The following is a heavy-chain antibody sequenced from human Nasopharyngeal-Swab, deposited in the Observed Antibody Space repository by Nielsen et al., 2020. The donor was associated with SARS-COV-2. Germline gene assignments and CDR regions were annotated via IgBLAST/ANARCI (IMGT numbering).Heavy chain of an antibody. CDR1: GFTFSSYA. Sequence: GGSLRLSCAASGFTFSSYAMSWVRQAPGKGLEWVSAITGSGGSTYYADSVKGRFTISRDNSKNTLYLQMNSLRAEDTALYYCAKASRAATGFDYWGQGSLVTVPS. CDR3: AKASRAATGFDY. CDR2: ITGSGGST. D-gene: IGHD6-13*01. J-gene: IGHJ4*02. V-gene: IGHV3-23*01.